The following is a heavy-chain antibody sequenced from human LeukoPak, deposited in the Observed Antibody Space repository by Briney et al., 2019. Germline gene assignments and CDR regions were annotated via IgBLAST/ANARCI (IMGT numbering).Heavy chain of an antibody. CDR1: GLSFRNYW. J-gene: IGHJ4*02. D-gene: IGHD3-10*01. CDR2: IKHDGSEI. V-gene: IGHV3-7*01. CDR3: AREYYYGSGKDY. Sequence: PGGSLRLSCAASGLSFRNYWMGWVRQAPGKGLEWVANIKHDGSEIYYVDSVEGRFTISRDTAKDSLYLQMNSLRVEDTAVYYCAREYYYGSGKDYWGQGTLVTVSS.